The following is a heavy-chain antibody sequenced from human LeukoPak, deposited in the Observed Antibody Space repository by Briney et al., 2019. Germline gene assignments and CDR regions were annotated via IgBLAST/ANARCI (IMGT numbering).Heavy chain of an antibody. D-gene: IGHD2-15*01. CDR3: ARDLRSGGSHFDY. V-gene: IGHV3-30*19. J-gene: IGHJ4*02. CDR1: GFTFSSYG. Sequence: PGGSLRLSCAASGFTFSSYGMHWVRQAPGKGLEWVAVISYDGSNKYYADSVKGRFTISRDNSKNTLYLQMNSLRAEDTAVYYCARDLRSGGSHFDYWGQGTLVTVSS. CDR2: ISYDGSNK.